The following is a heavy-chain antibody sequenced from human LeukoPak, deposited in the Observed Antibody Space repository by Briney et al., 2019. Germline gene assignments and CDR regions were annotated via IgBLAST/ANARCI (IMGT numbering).Heavy chain of an antibody. CDR1: GFTFSNAW. J-gene: IGHJ5*02. D-gene: IGHD3-10*01. Sequence: PGGSLRLFCAASGFTFSNAWMSWVRQAPGKGLEWVGRIKSKTDGGTTDYAAPVKGRFTISRDDSKNTLYLQMNSLKTEDTAVYYCTTGGALPPGGSGTPTGFDPWGQGTLVTVSS. CDR2: IKSKTDGGTT. V-gene: IGHV3-15*01. CDR3: TTGGALPPGGSGTPTGFDP.